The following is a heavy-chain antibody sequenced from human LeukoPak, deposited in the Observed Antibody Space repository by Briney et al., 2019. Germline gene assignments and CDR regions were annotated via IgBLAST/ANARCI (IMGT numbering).Heavy chain of an antibody. CDR2: ISYDGSNK. J-gene: IGHJ4*02. D-gene: IGHD2-2*01. V-gene: IGHV3-30-3*01. Sequence: GRSLRLSCAASGFTFSSYAMHWVRQAPGKGLEWVAVISYDGSNKYYADSVKGRFTISRDNSKNTLYLQMNSLRAEDTAVYYCARGALGYCSSTSCPPSEFFDYWGQGTLVTVSS. CDR1: GFTFSSYA. CDR3: ARGALGYCSSTSCPPSEFFDY.